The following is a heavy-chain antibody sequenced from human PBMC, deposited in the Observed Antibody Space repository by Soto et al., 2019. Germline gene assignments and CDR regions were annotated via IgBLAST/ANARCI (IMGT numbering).Heavy chain of an antibody. CDR3: ASGPYTWYFDL. J-gene: IGHJ2*01. Sequence: QVQLVESGGGVVQPGRSLRLSCAASGFTFSSYGMHWVRQAPGKGLEWVAVIWYDGSNKYYADSVKGRFTISRDNSKNTLYLQMNSLRAEDTAVYYCASGPYTWYFDLWGRGTLVTVSS. V-gene: IGHV3-33*01. CDR1: GFTFSSYG. CDR2: IWYDGSNK. D-gene: IGHD2-2*02.